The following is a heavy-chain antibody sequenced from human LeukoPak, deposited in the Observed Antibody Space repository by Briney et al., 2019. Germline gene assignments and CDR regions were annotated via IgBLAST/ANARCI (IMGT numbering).Heavy chain of an antibody. J-gene: IGHJ4*02. CDR2: INSDGTSA. D-gene: IGHD2-21*02. CDR1: GFTFSSYF. Sequence: GGSLRLSCAASGFTFSSYFMHWVRQAPGEGLVWVSRINSDGTSATYTDSVKGRFTISRDNAKNTLYLQMNSLRAEDTAVYYCVRSVVVVTGVPGYWGQGTLVTVSS. CDR3: VRSVVVVTGVPGY. V-gene: IGHV3-74*01.